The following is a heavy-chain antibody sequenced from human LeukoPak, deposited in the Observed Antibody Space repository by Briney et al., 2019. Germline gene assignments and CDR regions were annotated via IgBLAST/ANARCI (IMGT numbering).Heavy chain of an antibody. CDR2: ISGSGGST. CDR3: SKYILSRRDSSGYPLDY. Sequence: GGSLRLSCAASGFTFSSYAMSWVRQAPGKGLEWVSAISGSGGSTYYAASVKGRFTISRDNSKNTLYLQMNSLRAEDTAVYYCSKYILSRRDSSGYPLDYWGQGTLVTVSS. D-gene: IGHD3-22*01. V-gene: IGHV3-23*01. J-gene: IGHJ4*02. CDR1: GFTFSSYA.